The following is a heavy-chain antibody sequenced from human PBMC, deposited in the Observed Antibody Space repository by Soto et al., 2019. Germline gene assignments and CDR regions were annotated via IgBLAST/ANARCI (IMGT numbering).Heavy chain of an antibody. V-gene: IGHV3-33*01. D-gene: IGHD1-26*01. CDR3: ARDRDGWELLGWFDP. Sequence: QVQLVESGGGVVQPGSSLRLSCAASGFTFSSYGMHWVRQAPGKGLEWVAVIWYDGSNKYYADSVKGRFTISRDNSKNTLYLQMNSLRAEDTAVYYCARDRDGWELLGWFDPWGQGTLVTVSS. CDR2: IWYDGSNK. CDR1: GFTFSSYG. J-gene: IGHJ5*02.